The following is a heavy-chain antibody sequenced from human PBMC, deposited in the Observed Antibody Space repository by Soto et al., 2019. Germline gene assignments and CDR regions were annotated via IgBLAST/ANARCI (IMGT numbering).Heavy chain of an antibody. J-gene: IGHJ4*02. D-gene: IGHD1-26*01. CDR3: AKARVRIVGANSFDY. V-gene: IGHV3-30*18. CDR1: GFTFSNYG. CDR2: ISDDGDKR. Sequence: SGGSLRLSCVGSGFTFSNYGMHWVRQPPGKGLEWVALISDDGDKRYYADSVRGRLIISRDNSKDTLYLQMNSLGPDDTAVYFCAKARVRIVGANSFDYWGQGTQVTVSS.